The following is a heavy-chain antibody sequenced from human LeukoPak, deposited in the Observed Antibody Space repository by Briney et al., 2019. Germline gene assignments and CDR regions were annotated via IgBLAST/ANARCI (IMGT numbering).Heavy chain of an antibody. CDR3: ASSGTDGGRYYYYYYMDV. J-gene: IGHJ6*03. D-gene: IGHD1-26*01. CDR2: VYYSGSTT. Sequence: SETLSLTCTVSGGSISSYYWNWIRQPPGKGLEWIGYVYYSGSTTIYNPSLKSRVTISLDTSKNQFSLKLSSVAAADTAVYYCASSGTDGGRYYYYYYMDVWGKGTTVTVSS. V-gene: IGHV4-59*01. CDR1: GGSISSYY.